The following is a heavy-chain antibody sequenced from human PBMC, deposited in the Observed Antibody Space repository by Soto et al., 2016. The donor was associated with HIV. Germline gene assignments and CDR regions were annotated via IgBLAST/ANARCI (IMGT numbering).Heavy chain of an antibody. J-gene: IGHJ5*02. D-gene: IGHD4-17*01. CDR1: GGSVSSGSYY. CDR2: VYYSGST. Sequence: QVQLQQWGAGLLKPSETLSLTCTVSGGSVSSGSYYWSWIRQPPGKGLEWIGYVYYSGSTNYNPSLKSRVSISIDTSKNQFSLRLRSVTAADTAVYYCASLHTVTVDLWGQGTLVTVSS. V-gene: IGHV4-61*01. CDR3: ASLHTVTVDL.